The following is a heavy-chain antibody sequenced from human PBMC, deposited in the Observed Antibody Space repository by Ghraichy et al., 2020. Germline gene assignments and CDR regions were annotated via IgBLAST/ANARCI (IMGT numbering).Heavy chain of an antibody. Sequence: GGSLRLSCAASGFTFSSYTMSWVRQAPGKGLEWVSLISGSGGSTYHADSVKGRFTISRDNSKNTLYLQMNSLRAEDTAVYYCAKGIAAAGTYYYYGVDAWGQGTTVTVSS. CDR2: ISGSGGST. CDR3: AKGIAAAGTYYYYGVDA. V-gene: IGHV3-23*01. J-gene: IGHJ6*02. CDR1: GFTFSSYT. D-gene: IGHD6-13*01.